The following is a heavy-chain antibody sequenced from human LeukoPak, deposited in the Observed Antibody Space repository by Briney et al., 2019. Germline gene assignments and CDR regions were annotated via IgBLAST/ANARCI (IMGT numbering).Heavy chain of an antibody. CDR1: GGSISSGSYY. J-gene: IGHJ3*02. CDR2: IYTSGST. V-gene: IGHV4-61*02. D-gene: IGHD3-3*01. CDR3: ARNDFWSGQNAFDI. Sequence: SQTLSLTCTVSGGSISSGSYYWSWIRQPAGKGLEWIGRIYTSGSTNYNPSLKSRVTISVDTSKNQFSLKLSSVTAADTAVYYCARNDFWSGQNAFDIWGQGTMVTVSS.